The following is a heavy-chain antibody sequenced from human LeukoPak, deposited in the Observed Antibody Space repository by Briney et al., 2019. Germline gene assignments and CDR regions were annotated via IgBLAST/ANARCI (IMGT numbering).Heavy chain of an antibody. CDR3: AKDRFGVVTKLGY. J-gene: IGHJ4*02. CDR1: GFTFISYA. CDR2: ISGSGGST. Sequence: GSLRLSCAASGFTFISYAMSWVRQAPGKGLEWVSAISGSGGSTYYADSVKGRFTISRDNSKNTLYLQMNSLRAEDTAVYYCAKDRFGVVTKLGYWGQGTLVTVSS. V-gene: IGHV3-23*01. D-gene: IGHD3-3*01.